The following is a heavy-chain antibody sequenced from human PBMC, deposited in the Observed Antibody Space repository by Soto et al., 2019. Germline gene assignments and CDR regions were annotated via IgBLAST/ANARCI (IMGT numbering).Heavy chain of an antibody. J-gene: IGHJ6*02. D-gene: IGHD3-3*01. Sequence: LRLSCAASGFTFSSYWMSWVRQAPGKGLEWVANIKQDGSEKYYVDSVKGRFTISRDNAKNSLYLQMNSLRAEDTAVYYCASKIFGVYYGMDVWGQGTTVTVSS. CDR3: ASKIFGVYYGMDV. CDR1: GFTFSSYW. V-gene: IGHV3-7*01. CDR2: IKQDGSEK.